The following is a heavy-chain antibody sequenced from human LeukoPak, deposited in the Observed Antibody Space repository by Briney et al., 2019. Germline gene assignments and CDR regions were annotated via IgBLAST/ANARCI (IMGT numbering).Heavy chain of an antibody. CDR3: ARDPYLTGEFDS. D-gene: IGHD3-9*01. J-gene: IGHJ4*02. Sequence: SETLSLTCTVSGGSISSHYWSWIRQPPGKGLEWIGYIHYTGNTNYNSYNPSLKSQVTISIDTSKNQFSLKLSSVTAADTAVYYCARDPYLTGEFDSWGQGTLVTVSS. V-gene: IGHV4-59*11. CDR2: IHYTGNT. CDR1: GGSISSHY.